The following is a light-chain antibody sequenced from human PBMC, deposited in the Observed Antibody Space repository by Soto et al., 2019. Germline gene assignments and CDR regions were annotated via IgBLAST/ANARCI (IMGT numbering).Light chain of an antibody. V-gene: IGLV2-14*01. CDR2: DVN. CDR1: SSDVGGYNY. Sequence: QSALTQPASVSGSPGQSITISCTGTSSDVGGYNYVSWYQQHPGKAPKLMIYDVNNRPSGVSNRFSGSKSGNTASLTISGLQAEDEADYYCSSYTCSSTYVVFVVGTKLTVL. CDR3: SSYTCSSTYVV. J-gene: IGLJ2*01.